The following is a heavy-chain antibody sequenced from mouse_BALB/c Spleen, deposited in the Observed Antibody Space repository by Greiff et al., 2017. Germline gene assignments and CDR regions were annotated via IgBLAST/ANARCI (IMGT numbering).Heavy chain of an antibody. Sequence: VQLKESGPGLVKPSQSLSLTCSVTGYSITSGYYWNWIRQFPGNKLEWMGYISYDGSNNYNPSLKNRISITRDTSKNQFFLKLNSVTTEDTATYYCASEVITTVHYAMDYWGQGTSVTVSS. V-gene: IGHV3-6*02. CDR1: GYSITSGYY. J-gene: IGHJ4*01. CDR2: ISYDGSN. CDR3: ASEVITTVHYAMDY. D-gene: IGHD1-1*01.